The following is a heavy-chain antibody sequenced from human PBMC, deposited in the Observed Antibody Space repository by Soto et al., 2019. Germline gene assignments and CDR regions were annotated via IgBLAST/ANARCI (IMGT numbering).Heavy chain of an antibody. CDR2: ISYDGSNK. D-gene: IGHD3-10*01. J-gene: IGHJ4*02. Sequence: HPGGSLRLSCAASGFTFSSYAMHWVRQAPGKGLEWVAVISYDGSNKYYADSVKGRFTISRDNSKNTLYLQMNSLRAEDTAVYYCARENVQDSYGTGILDYWGQGTLVTVSS. CDR1: GFTFSSYA. V-gene: IGHV3-30-3*01. CDR3: ARENVQDSYGTGILDY.